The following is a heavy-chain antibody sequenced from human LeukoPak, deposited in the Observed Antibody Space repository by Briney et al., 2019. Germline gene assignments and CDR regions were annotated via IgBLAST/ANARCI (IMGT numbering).Heavy chain of an antibody. CDR1: GGSISSNNW. J-gene: IGHJ4*02. CDR3: ARVNINNWHSCDY. V-gene: IGHV4-4*02. CDR2: IYHSGSP. D-gene: IGHD1-1*01. Sequence: PSETLSLTRAVSGGSISSNNWWGWVRQPPGKGLEWIGEIYHSGSPNYNPSLKSRVTISVDKSRNHFSLNLSSATAADTAVYYCARVNINNWHSCDYWGQGTLVTVSS.